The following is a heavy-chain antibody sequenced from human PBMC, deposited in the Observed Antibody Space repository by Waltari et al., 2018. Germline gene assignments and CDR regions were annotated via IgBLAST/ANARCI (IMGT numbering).Heavy chain of an antibody. J-gene: IGHJ4*02. CDR2: IYYSGRT. CDR1: GGSISSYY. D-gene: IGHD6-19*01. CDR3: ARVTFSGLDY. Sequence: QVQLQESGSGLVKPSETLSLTCTVSGGSISSYYWSWIWQHPEEELEWIRYIYYSGRTMYNPSLKSLVTNAVYTSKNQFSLKPSSVTAAETAVYYCARVTFSGLDYWRQGTLVTVSS. V-gene: IGHV4-59*01.